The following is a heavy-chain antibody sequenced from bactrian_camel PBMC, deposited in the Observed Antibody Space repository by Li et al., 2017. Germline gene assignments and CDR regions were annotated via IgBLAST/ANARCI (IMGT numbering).Heavy chain of an antibody. Sequence: DVQLVESGGGLVQPGGSLRLSCASSLFTFPYMTWVRQGPGKGLEWIASIDSGGSTYYADSVRGRFTISKDVAKNTLYLQMNGLKSDDTAMYFCAADGSSWYHYYRWGRGTQVTVS. CDR3: AADGSSWYHYYR. J-gene: IGHJ4*01. V-gene: IGHV3S10*01. D-gene: IGHD6*01. CDR1: LFTFPY. CDR2: IDSGGST.